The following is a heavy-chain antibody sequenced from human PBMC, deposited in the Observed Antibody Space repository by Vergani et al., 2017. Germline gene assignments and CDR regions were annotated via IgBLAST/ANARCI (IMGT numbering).Heavy chain of an antibody. CDR3: AKDLNDYGNYYFDY. V-gene: IGHV3-9*01. CDR1: GFTFDDYA. Sequence: EVQLVESGGGLVQPGRSLRLSCAASGFTFDDYAMHWVRQAPGKGLEWVSGISWNSGSIGYADSVKGRFTISRDNAKNSLYLQMNSLRAEDTDLYYCAKDLNDYGNYYFDYWGQGTLVTVSS. D-gene: IGHD4-17*01. J-gene: IGHJ4*02. CDR2: ISWNSGSI.